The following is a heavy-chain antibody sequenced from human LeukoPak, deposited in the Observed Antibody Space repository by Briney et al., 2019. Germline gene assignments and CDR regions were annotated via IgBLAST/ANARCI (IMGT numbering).Heavy chain of an antibody. CDR1: GCTFTGYF. CDR2: INPNSGAT. Sequence: ASVKASCKASGCTFTGYFMHWMRQAPGQGLEWMAWINPNSGATNYAPKFQGRVTLTRDTSITTAYMELSRLRSDDTAVYYCARDFGRYSGYDFDFWGQGTLVTVSS. J-gene: IGHJ4*02. V-gene: IGHV1-2*02. CDR3: ARDFGRYSGYDFDF. D-gene: IGHD5-12*01.